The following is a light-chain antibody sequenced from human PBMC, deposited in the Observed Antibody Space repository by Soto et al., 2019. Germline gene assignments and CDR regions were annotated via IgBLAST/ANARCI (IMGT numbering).Light chain of an antibody. V-gene: IGKV3-20*01. J-gene: IGKJ1*01. CDR2: GAS. CDR1: QSVSSSY. Sequence: IVLSLSPGALSLSKGERASLSCRASQSVSSSYLAWYQQKPGQAPRLLIYGASSRATGIPDRFSGSGSGTDFTLTISRLEPEDFAVYYCQQYGSSPGTFGQGTKVDIK. CDR3: QQYGSSPGT.